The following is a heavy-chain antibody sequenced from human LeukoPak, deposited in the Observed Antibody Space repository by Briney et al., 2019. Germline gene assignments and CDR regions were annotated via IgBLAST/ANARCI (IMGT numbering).Heavy chain of an antibody. CDR1: GYTFTSYG. Sequence: GASVKVSCKASGYTFTSYGISWVRQAPGQGLEWMGWISAYNGNTNYAQKLQGRVTMTTDTSTSTAYMELRSLRSDDTAVYYCARDALGYCSSTSCSDAFDIWGQGTMVTVSS. CDR2: ISAYNGNT. CDR3: ARDALGYCSSTSCSDAFDI. D-gene: IGHD2-2*01. J-gene: IGHJ3*02. V-gene: IGHV1-18*01.